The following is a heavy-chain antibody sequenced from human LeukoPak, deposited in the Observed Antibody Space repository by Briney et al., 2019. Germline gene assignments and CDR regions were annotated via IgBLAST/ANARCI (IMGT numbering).Heavy chain of an antibody. CDR2: INSDGSST. V-gene: IGHV3-74*01. CDR1: GFTFSSYW. D-gene: IGHD6-13*01. J-gene: IGHJ6*02. Sequence: YPGGSLRLSCAASGFTFSSYWMHWVRQAPGKGLVWVSRINSDGSSTSYADSVKGRFTISRDNAKNTLYLQMNSLRAEDTAVYYCARGPGGQQLQYYYYGMDVWGQGTTVTVSS. CDR3: ARGPGGQQLQYYYYGMDV.